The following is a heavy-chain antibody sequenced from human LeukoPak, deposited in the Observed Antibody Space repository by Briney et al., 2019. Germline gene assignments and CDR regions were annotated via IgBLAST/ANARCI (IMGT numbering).Heavy chain of an antibody. CDR3: ARDLGWSYSFFDY. D-gene: IGHD1-26*01. Sequence: KPGGSLLLSCAASGFTFSSYSMNWVRPAPGKGLEWVSSISSSSSYIYYADSVKGRFTISRHNAKNSLYLQMNSLRADDTAVYYCARDLGWSYSFFDYWGQGTLVTVSS. CDR1: GFTFSSYS. CDR2: ISSSSSYI. J-gene: IGHJ4*02. V-gene: IGHV3-21*01.